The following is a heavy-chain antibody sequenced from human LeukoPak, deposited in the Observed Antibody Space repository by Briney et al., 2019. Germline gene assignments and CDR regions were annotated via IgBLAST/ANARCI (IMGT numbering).Heavy chain of an antibody. Sequence: SETLSLTCAVYGGSFSGYYWSWIRQPPGKGLEWIGEINHSGSTNYNPSLKSRVTISVDTSKNQFSLKLSSVTAADTAVYYCARAWGGYSGSYYPLDYWGQGTLVTVSS. CDR2: INHSGST. J-gene: IGHJ4*02. CDR1: GGSFSGYY. V-gene: IGHV4-34*01. D-gene: IGHD1-26*01. CDR3: ARAWGGYSGSYYPLDY.